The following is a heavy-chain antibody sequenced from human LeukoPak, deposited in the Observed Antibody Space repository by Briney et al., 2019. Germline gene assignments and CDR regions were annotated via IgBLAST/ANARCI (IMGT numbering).Heavy chain of an antibody. J-gene: IGHJ5*02. V-gene: IGHV3-7*03. CDR3: AQQLVGDDWFDP. CDR1: GFTFSNYW. Sequence: GGSLRLSCAASGFTFSNYWMTWVRQAPGKGLEWVANIKRDGSEKYYIDSVKGRFTISRDNAKNLLYLQMNSLRAEDTALYYCAQQLVGDDWFDPWGQGTLVTVSS. D-gene: IGHD6-13*01. CDR2: IKRDGSEK.